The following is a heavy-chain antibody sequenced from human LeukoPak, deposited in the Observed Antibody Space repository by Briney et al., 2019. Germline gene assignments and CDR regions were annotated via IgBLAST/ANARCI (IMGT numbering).Heavy chain of an antibody. J-gene: IGHJ4*02. Sequence: PGGSLRLSCAASGFTFSSYGMHWVRQAPGKGLEWVAVISYDGSNKYYADSVKGRFTISRDNSKNTLYLQMNSLRAEDTAVYYCAKDGSGYAVDYWGQGTLVTVSS. V-gene: IGHV3-30*18. D-gene: IGHD5-12*01. CDR2: ISYDGSNK. CDR3: AKDGSGYAVDY. CDR1: GFTFSSYG.